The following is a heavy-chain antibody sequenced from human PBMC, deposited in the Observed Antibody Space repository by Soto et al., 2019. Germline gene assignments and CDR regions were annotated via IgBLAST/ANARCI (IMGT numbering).Heavy chain of an antibody. CDR3: AREVLWSRYFDY. CDR1: GFIFSNYV. CDR2: MSYDGTTK. V-gene: IGHV3-30-3*01. D-gene: IGHD3-10*01. J-gene: IGHJ4*02. Sequence: QVQLVESGGGVVQPGRSLRLSCAASGFIFSNYVMYRVRQAPGKGLEWVAFMSYDGTTKYYADSVKGRFTISRDNSKNTLYLQMNSLRPEDTGVYYCAREVLWSRYFDYWGQGTRVTVSS.